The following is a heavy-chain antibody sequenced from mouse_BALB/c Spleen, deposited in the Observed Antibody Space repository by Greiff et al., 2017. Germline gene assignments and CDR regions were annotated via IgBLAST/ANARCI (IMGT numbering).Heavy chain of an antibody. J-gene: IGHJ3*01. Sequence: VKLMESGPGLVAPSQSLSITCTVSGFSLTSCGVHWVRQPPGKGLEWLGVIWAGGSTNYNSALMSRLSISKDNSKSQVFLKMNSLQTDDTAMYYCARDRDDYDAWFAYWGQGTLVTVSA. CDR1: GFSLTSCG. CDR2: IWAGGST. V-gene: IGHV2-9*02. CDR3: ARDRDDYDAWFAY. D-gene: IGHD2-4*01.